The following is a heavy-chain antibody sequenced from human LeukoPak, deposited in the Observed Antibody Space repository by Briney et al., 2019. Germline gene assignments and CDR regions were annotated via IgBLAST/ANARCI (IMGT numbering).Heavy chain of an antibody. CDR2: IYYSGST. J-gene: IGHJ4*02. CDR3: ARLSLWGHRGGY. Sequence: KTSETLSLTCTVSGGSISSSSYYWGWIRQPPGKGLEWIGSIYYSGSTYYNPSLKSRVTISVDTSKNQFSLKLSSVTAADTAVYYCARLSLWGHRGGYWGQGTLVTVSS. CDR1: GGSISSSSYY. D-gene: IGHD3-10*01. V-gene: IGHV4-39*01.